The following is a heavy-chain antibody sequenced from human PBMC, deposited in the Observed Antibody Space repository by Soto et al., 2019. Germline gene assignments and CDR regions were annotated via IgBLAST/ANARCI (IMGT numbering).Heavy chain of an antibody. CDR3: ARSSWLEY. J-gene: IGHJ4*02. CDR1: GYTFSNYE. CDR2: MSPDTGNT. V-gene: IGHV1-8*01. D-gene: IGHD6-13*01. Sequence: QVQLVQSGAEGTKPGASVKVSCKASGYTFSNYEINWVRQATGHGLEWMGWMSPDTGNTAYAQKFQGRVTMTRNTSKSTAYMELSSLRSEDTAVYYCARSSWLEYGGQGTLVTVSS.